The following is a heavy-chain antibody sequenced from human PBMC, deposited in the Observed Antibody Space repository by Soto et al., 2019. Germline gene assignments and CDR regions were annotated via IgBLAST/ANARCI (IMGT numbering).Heavy chain of an antibody. CDR1: GFIVSSHY. J-gene: IGHJ4*02. CDR2: IVTGGAT. D-gene: IGHD3-16*01. V-gene: IGHV3-53*01. Sequence: EVQLVESGGGLIQPGGSLRLSCAASGFIVSSHYMSWVRQAPGNGLEWVSVIVTGGATDYADSVKGRFTMSRDISKNKLYLQMNSLRVHDTAVYFCVKEFKGAFDHWGPGTLVTVSS. CDR3: VKEFKGAFDH.